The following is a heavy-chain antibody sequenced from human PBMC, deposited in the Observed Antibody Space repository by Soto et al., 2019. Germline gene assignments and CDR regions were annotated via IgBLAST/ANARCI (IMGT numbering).Heavy chain of an antibody. Sequence: QLQLQESGPGLVKPSETLSLTCTVSGGSISSSSYYWGWIRQPPGKGLEWIGSIYYSGSTYYNPSLKSRVTISVDTSKNQFSLKLSSVTAADTAVYYCARQGSGWSSHPGEYYFDYWGQGTLVTVSS. J-gene: IGHJ4*02. D-gene: IGHD6-19*01. V-gene: IGHV4-39*01. CDR3: ARQGSGWSSHPGEYYFDY. CDR1: GGSISSSSYY. CDR2: IYYSGST.